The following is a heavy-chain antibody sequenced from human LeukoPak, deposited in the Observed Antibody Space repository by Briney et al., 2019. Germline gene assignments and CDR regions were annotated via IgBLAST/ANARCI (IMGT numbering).Heavy chain of an antibody. V-gene: IGHV4-4*07. CDR1: GGSISSYY. Sequence: PSETLSLTCTVSGGSISSYYWSWIRQPAGKGLEWIGRIYTSGSTNYNPSLKSRVTMSVDTSKNQYSLKLSSVTAADTAVYYCARGVGRRFGELSPNWFDPWGQGTLVTVSS. CDR2: IYTSGST. J-gene: IGHJ5*02. D-gene: IGHD3-10*01. CDR3: ARGVGRRFGELSPNWFDP.